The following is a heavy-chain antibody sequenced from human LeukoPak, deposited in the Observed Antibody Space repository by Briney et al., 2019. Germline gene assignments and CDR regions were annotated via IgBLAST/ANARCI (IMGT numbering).Heavy chain of an antibody. CDR1: GGSISSFY. Sequence: SETLSLTCTVSGGSISSFYWSWIRQPAGKGLEWIGRFYISGSTNYNPSLKSRVTMSLDTSKNQLSLKLTSVTAADPAVYYCASSSDWPLEYWGQGTLVTVSS. D-gene: IGHD6-19*01. CDR2: FYISGST. J-gene: IGHJ4*02. V-gene: IGHV4-4*07. CDR3: ASSSDWPLEY.